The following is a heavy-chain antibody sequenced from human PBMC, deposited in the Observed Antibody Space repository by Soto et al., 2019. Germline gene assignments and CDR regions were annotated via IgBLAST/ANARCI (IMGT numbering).Heavy chain of an antibody. J-gene: IGHJ4*02. CDR1: GGSISSGAYY. V-gene: IGHV4-31*03. CDR2: IYYSGST. CDR3: ARSLHYSGSWSYFGVFEY. Sequence: QVQLQDSGRGLVKPSQTLSLTCTVSGGSISSGAYYWNWIRQHPGKGLEWIGYIYYSGSTYYNPSLKSRITISVDTSKNQFSLNLRSVTAADTATYYCARSLHYSGSWSYFGVFEYWCQGALVAVSS. D-gene: IGHD3-10*01.